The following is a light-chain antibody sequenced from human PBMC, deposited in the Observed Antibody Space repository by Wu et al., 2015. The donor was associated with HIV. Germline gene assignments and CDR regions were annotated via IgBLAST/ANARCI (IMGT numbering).Light chain of an antibody. V-gene: IGKV3-20*01. CDR3: QQYGSSVMYT. CDR1: HIVSSSY. J-gene: IGKJ2*01. CDR2: GAS. Sequence: ETVLTQSPGTLSLSPGERATLSCRASHIVSSSYLAWFQQKPGQAPRLLIYGASTRATGIPDRFSGSGSGTDFTLTISRLEPEDFAVYYCQQYGSSVMYTFGQGTKLDIK.